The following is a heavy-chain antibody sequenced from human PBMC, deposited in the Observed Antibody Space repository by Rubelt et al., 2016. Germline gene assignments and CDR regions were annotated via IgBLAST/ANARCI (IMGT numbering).Heavy chain of an antibody. Sequence: QVQLQESGPGLVKPSETLSLTCTVPGGSISRYYWRWIRQPPGKRLEWIGSIYSSGSTNYNPSLTSRVTIPVDTSKNQFSLKLRSVTAADTAVYYCARSTGDIVVVPVDYWGQGTLVTVSS. J-gene: IGHJ4*02. CDR2: IYSSGST. V-gene: IGHV4-4*08. CDR1: GGSISRYY. D-gene: IGHD2-2*01. CDR3: ARSTGDIVVVPVDY.